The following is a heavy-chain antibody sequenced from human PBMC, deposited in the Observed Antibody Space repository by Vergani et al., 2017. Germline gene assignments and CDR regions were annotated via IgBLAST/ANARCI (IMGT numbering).Heavy chain of an antibody. J-gene: IGHJ1*01. CDR1: GGSFSGYY. D-gene: IGHD6-19*01. V-gene: IGHV4-59*08. CDR2: IYYSGST. Sequence: QVHLQESGPGLVNPSETLFLTCTVSGGSFSGYYWSWIRQPPGKRLEWIGSIYYSGSTNYNPSLKSRVTMSLDTSKNQFSLNLTSVTAADTAVYYCTRHGRSGWAGYFQHWGQGTLVTASS. CDR3: TRHGRSGWAGYFQH.